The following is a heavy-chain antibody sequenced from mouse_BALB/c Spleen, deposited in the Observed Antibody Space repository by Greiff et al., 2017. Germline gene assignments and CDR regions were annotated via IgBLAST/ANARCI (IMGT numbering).Heavy chain of an antibody. V-gene: IGHV1-80*01. Sequence: QVQLKQSGAELVRPGSSVKISCKASGYAFSSYWMNWVKQRPGQGLEWIGQIYPGDGDTNYNGKFKGKATLTADKSSSTAYMQLSSLTSEDSAVYFCAREYDYEEGDVWGAGTTVTVSS. J-gene: IGHJ1*01. CDR2: IYPGDGDT. CDR1: GYAFSSYW. CDR3: AREYDYEEGDV. D-gene: IGHD2-4*01.